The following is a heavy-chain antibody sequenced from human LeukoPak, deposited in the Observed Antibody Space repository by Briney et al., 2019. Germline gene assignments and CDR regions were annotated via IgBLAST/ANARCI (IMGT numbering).Heavy chain of an antibody. CDR3: AKDNDYVWGSYRPPHFDY. D-gene: IGHD3-16*02. CDR2: ISGSGGST. J-gene: IGHJ4*02. Sequence: GGSLRLSCAASGFTFSSYAMSWVRQAPGKGLEWVSAISGSGGSTYYADSVKSRFTISRDNSKNTLYLQMNSLRAEDTAVYYCAKDNDYVWGSYRPPHFDYWGQGTLVTVSS. CDR1: GFTFSSYA. V-gene: IGHV3-23*01.